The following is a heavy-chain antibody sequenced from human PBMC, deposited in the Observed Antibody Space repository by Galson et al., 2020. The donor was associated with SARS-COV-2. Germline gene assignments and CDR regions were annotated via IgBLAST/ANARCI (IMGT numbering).Heavy chain of an antibody. CDR1: GFTFSSHA. V-gene: IGHV3-30*04. CDR3: ASEIWFGEGLDY. D-gene: IGHD3-10*01. J-gene: IGHJ4*02. CDR2: ISYDGSNK. Sequence: GESLKISCAASGFTFSSHAMHWVRQAPGKGLEWVAVISYDGSNKYYADSVKGRFTISRDNSKNTLYLQMNSLRAEDTAVYYCASEIWFGEGLDYWGQGTLVTVSS.